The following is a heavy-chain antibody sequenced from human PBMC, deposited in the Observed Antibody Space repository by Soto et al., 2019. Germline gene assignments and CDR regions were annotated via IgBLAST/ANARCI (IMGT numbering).Heavy chain of an antibody. Sequence: EVQLVESGGGLIQPGGSLRLSCAASGFTVSSTYMSWVRQAQGKEMEWVSVIYSGGSTYDADSVKGRFTISRDNSKNPLYLQMNSLRAEDTAVYYCARSGYSYGPFDYWGQGTLVTVSS. CDR1: GFTVSSTY. J-gene: IGHJ4*02. V-gene: IGHV3-53*01. CDR3: ARSGYSYGPFDY. D-gene: IGHD5-18*01. CDR2: IYSGGST.